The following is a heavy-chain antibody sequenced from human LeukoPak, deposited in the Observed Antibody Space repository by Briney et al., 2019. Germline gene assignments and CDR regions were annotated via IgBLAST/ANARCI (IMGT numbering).Heavy chain of an antibody. D-gene: IGHD2-2*01. Sequence: SVKVSCKASGYTFTSYGISWVRQAPGQGLEWMGGIIPIFGTANYAQKFQGRVTITADESTSTAYMELSSLRSEDTAVYYCARHPIVVVPAGAYYYYYGMDVWGKGTTVTVSS. J-gene: IGHJ6*04. CDR2: IIPIFGTA. CDR1: GYTFTSYG. V-gene: IGHV1-69*13. CDR3: ARHPIVVVPAGAYYYYYGMDV.